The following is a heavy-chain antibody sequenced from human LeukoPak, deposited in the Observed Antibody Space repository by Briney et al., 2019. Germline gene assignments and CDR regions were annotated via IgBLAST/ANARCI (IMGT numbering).Heavy chain of an antibody. CDR3: ARGEELPHH. Sequence: GGSLRLSCAASGFNFRSYGMHWARQAPGKGLEWVAIIWYDGSNKYYADSVKGRFTISRDNSKNTLYLQMNSLRAEDTAVYYCARGEELPHHWGQGTLVTVSS. CDR2: IWYDGSNK. D-gene: IGHD1-26*01. CDR1: GFNFRSYG. J-gene: IGHJ5*02. V-gene: IGHV3-33*01.